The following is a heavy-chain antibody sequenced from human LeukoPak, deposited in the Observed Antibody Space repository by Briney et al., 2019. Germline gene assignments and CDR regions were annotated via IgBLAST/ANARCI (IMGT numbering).Heavy chain of an antibody. Sequence: SETLSLTCTVSGVSISSYYWSWSRQPPGKGLEWIGYINYSGSTKNPSLKSRVTISVDKSKNQLSLNLSAVTAADTAVYYCARDLQQLAYLDYWGQGTLVTVSS. V-gene: IGHV4-59*01. CDR3: ARDLQQLAYLDY. CDR2: INYSGST. D-gene: IGHD6-13*01. J-gene: IGHJ4*02. CDR1: GVSISSYY.